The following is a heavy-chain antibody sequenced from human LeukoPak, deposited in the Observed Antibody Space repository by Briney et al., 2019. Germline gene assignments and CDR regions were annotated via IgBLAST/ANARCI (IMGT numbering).Heavy chain of an antibody. J-gene: IGHJ4*02. CDR3: AGYSYCMGYFDS. CDR1: GFIFDKAW. CDR2: IKGTPAGAPT. V-gene: IGHV3-15*01. D-gene: IGHD5-18*01. Sequence: GGCLRLSCAASGFIFDKAWMSWVRQAPGKGLEWVGRIKGTPAGAPTDYAAPVKGRFSISRDDSTNTLYLQMNSLKIEDSGVYYCAGYSYCMGYFDSWGQGTLVTVSS.